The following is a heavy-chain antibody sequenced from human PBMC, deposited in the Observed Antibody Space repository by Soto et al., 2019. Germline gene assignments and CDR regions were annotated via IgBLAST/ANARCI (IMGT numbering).Heavy chain of an antibody. CDR3: ATRGVTPPSAYYGMDV. J-gene: IGHJ6*02. CDR1: GYSFTSYW. CDR2: IDPSDSYT. V-gene: IGHV5-10-1*01. Sequence: PGESLKISCKGSGYSFTSYWISWVRQMPGKGLEWMGRIDPSDSYTNYSPSFQGHVTISADKSISTAYLQWSSLKASDTAMYYCATRGVTPPSAYYGMDVWGQGTTVTVSS. D-gene: IGHD3-10*01.